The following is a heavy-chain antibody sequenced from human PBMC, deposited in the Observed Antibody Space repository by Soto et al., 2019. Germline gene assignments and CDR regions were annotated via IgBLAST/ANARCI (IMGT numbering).Heavy chain of an antibody. D-gene: IGHD6-19*01. CDR2: IGGSGGST. Sequence: EVRLLESGGGLVQPGGSLRLSCAASGFTFSSYAMSWVRQAPGKGLEWVSAIGGSGGSTYYADSAKGRFTISRDNSRNTLYLQMNGLRAEDTAVYYCAKDRSSAWYGVGFCGQGPLVTVSS. V-gene: IGHV3-23*01. CDR3: AKDRSSAWYGVGF. J-gene: IGHJ4*02. CDR1: GFTFSSYA.